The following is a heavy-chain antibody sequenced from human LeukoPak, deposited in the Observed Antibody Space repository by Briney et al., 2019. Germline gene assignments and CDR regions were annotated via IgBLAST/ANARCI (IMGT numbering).Heavy chain of an antibody. J-gene: IGHJ4*02. CDR3: ARGGASGYYYPGLFDY. V-gene: IGHV4-4*02. Sequence: SGTLSLTCAVSGGSISSSNWWSWVRQPPGKGLEWIGEIYHSGSTNYNPSLKSRVTISVDKSKNQFSLKLSSVTAADTAVYYCARGGASGYYYPGLFDYWGQGTLVTVSS. CDR2: IYHSGST. D-gene: IGHD3-22*01. CDR1: GGSISSSNW.